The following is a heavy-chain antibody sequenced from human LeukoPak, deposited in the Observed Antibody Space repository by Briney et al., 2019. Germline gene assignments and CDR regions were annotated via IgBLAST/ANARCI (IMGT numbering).Heavy chain of an antibody. V-gene: IGHV3-21*01. CDR2: ISSSSSYI. Sequence: GGSLRLSCAASGFTFSSYEMNWVRQAPGKGLEWVSSISSSSSYIYYADSVKGRFTISRDNAKNSLYLQMNSLRAEDTAVYYCARDGEQQLAFDYWGQGTLVTVSS. D-gene: IGHD6-13*01. CDR1: GFTFSSYE. J-gene: IGHJ4*02. CDR3: ARDGEQQLAFDY.